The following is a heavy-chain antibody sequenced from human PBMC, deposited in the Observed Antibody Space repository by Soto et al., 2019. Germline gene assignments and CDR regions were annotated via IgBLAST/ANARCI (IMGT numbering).Heavy chain of an antibody. CDR1: GITFSTYT. J-gene: IGHJ4*02. CDR2: IIPVIGVA. V-gene: IGHV1-69*08. D-gene: IGHD3-10*01. Sequence: QVQLVQSGAEVKKPGSSVKVSCKASGITFSTYTISWVRQAPGQGLEWMGRIIPVIGVANYAQKFQGRVTITADKSTSTAYRELSSLRSEDTAVYYCAREGGISSGNYFSDELEYWGQGTLVTVSS. CDR3: AREGGISSGNYFSDELEY.